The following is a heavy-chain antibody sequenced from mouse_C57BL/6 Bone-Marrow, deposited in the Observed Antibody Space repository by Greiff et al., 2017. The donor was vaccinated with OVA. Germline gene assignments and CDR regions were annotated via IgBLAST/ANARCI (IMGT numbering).Heavy chain of an antibody. V-gene: IGHV14-4*01. CDR3: TTNRY. CDR2: IDPENGDT. J-gene: IGHJ2*01. Sequence: VQLQQSGAELVRPGASVKLSCTASGFNIKDDYMHWVKERPEQGLEWIGWIDPENGDTEYASKFQSKATITADTSSKTDYMTLSSLTSEDTSVYYCTTNRYWDRGTTLPVSS. CDR1: GFNIKDDY.